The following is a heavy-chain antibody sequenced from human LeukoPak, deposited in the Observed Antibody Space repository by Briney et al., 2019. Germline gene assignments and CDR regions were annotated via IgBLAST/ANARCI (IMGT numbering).Heavy chain of an antibody. CDR2: MEQDGSEE. J-gene: IGHJ3*02. Sequence: GGSLRLSCAASGFTLSNFWMSWVRQVPGEGLEWVANMEQDGSEEYYVDSVKGRFTISRDNGKNSLYLQMNSLRAEDTAVYYCARSMAAGFDIWGQGTVVIVSS. CDR1: GFTLSNFW. V-gene: IGHV3-7*04. CDR3: ARSMAAGFDI. D-gene: IGHD6-25*01.